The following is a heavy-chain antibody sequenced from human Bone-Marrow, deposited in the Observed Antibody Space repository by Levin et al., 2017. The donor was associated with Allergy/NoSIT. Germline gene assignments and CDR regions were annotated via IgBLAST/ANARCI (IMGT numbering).Heavy chain of an antibody. V-gene: IGHV4-4*02. CDR2: IYQSGST. Sequence: SETLSLTCSISGGSITSSNWCNWVRQSPEKGLEWIGQIYQSGSTNYNPSLKSRVTISVDKSKNQFSLKLTSVTAADTAVYYCARDKGSWDFAENAFGIWGQGTMVTVSS. J-gene: IGHJ3*02. CDR3: ARDKGSWDFAENAFGI. CDR1: GGSITSSNW. D-gene: IGHD1-26*01.